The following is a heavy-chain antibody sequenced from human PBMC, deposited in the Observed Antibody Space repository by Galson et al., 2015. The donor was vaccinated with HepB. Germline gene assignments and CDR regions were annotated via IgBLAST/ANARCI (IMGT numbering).Heavy chain of an antibody. D-gene: IGHD3-22*01. Sequence: LRLSCAASGFTFRSYNMNWVRQAPGKGLEWVSSISSFSSYIYYADSMKGRVTVSRDNAHNRLYLQMNGLRADDSAMYYCASTPYDDSSGYYAVDSWGQGRRVPVSS. CDR2: ISSFSSYI. CDR1: GFTFRSYN. J-gene: IGHJ3*02. CDR3: ASTPYDDSSGYYAVDS. V-gene: IGHV3-21*01.